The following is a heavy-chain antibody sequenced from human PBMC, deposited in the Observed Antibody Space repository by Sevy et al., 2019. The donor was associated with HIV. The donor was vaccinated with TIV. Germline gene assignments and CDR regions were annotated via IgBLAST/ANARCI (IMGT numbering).Heavy chain of an antibody. CDR2: FDPQNGET. CDR1: GYTLTKLS. Sequence: ASVKVSCKVSGYTLTKLSIHWVRQPPGKGLEWMGDFDPQNGETIYEERFQGRLTLTEDTSTDIVYMELSSLTSDDTAVYYCAAVGLRYFSGSSSYQGDWFDPWGQGTLVTVSS. J-gene: IGHJ5*02. V-gene: IGHV1-24*01. CDR3: AAVGLRYFSGSSSYQGDWFDP. D-gene: IGHD2-15*01.